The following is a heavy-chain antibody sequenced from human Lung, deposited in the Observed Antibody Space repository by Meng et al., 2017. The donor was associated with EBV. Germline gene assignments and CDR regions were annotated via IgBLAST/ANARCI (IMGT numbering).Heavy chain of an antibody. CDR3: ASPLGILGIVDL. V-gene: IGHV4-39*01. CDR2: IYYRGNT. CDR1: GASISSSSYS. Sequence: LTLTHSGPGLVNPSETLSLTCTVSGASISSSSYSWGWLGQPPGKGLEWIGIIYYRGNTYYNPSLKSRVTISVDTSKNQFSLKLSSVTAADTAVYYCASPLGILGIVDLWGRGTLVTVSS. J-gene: IGHJ2*01. D-gene: IGHD7-27*01.